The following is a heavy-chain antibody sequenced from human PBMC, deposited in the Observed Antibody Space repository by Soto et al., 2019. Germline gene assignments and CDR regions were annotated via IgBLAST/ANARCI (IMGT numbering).Heavy chain of an antibody. D-gene: IGHD6-19*01. V-gene: IGHV4-59*01. CDR3: ARDFTVAGTGLDY. Sequence: PSETLSLTCTVSGGSLSSYYWSWIRQPPGKGLEWIGYIYYSGSTNYNPSLKSRVTISVDTSKNQFSLKLSSVTAADTAVYYCARDFTVAGTGLDYWGQGTLVTVSS. CDR1: GGSLSSYY. CDR2: IYYSGST. J-gene: IGHJ4*02.